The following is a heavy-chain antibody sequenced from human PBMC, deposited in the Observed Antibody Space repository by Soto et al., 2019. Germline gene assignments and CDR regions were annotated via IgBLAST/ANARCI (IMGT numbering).Heavy chain of an antibody. Sequence: SETLSLTCAVYGGSFSGYYWSWIRQPPGKGLAWIGEINHSGSTNYNQSLKSRVTISVDTSKNQFSLKLSSVTAADTAVYYCARYSGSYLGPFLWYFDLWGRGTMVTVSS. J-gene: IGHJ2*01. CDR1: GGSFSGYY. CDR3: ARYSGSYLGPFLWYFDL. CDR2: INHSGST. V-gene: IGHV4-34*01. D-gene: IGHD1-26*01.